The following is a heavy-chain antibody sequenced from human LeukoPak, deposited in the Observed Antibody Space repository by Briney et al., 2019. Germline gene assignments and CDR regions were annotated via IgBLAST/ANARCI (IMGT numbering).Heavy chain of an antibody. D-gene: IGHD6-13*01. CDR3: ARELGLAFIAAAGRTAFDI. CDR1: GFTFSSYA. V-gene: IGHV3-7*01. CDR2: IKQDGSEK. J-gene: IGHJ3*02. Sequence: GGSLRLSCAASGFTFSSYAMTWVRQAPGKGLEWVANIKQDGSEKYYVDSVKGRFTISRDNAKNSLYLQMNSLRAEDTAVYYCARELGLAFIAAAGRTAFDIWGQGTMVTVSS.